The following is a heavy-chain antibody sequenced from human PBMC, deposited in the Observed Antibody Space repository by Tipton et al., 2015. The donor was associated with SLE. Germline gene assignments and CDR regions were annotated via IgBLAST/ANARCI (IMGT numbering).Heavy chain of an antibody. V-gene: IGHV4-59*01. J-gene: IGHJ4*02. CDR3: ARSTTTMNLPRFDF. Sequence: LRLSCTVSGGSISSYYWSWIRQPPGKGLEWIGYIYYSGSTNYNPSLKSRVTISVDTSKNQFSLRLSSVTAADTAVYFCARSTTTMNLPRFDFWGLGTLVTVSS. CDR1: GGSISSYY. CDR2: IYYSGST. D-gene: IGHD4-17*01.